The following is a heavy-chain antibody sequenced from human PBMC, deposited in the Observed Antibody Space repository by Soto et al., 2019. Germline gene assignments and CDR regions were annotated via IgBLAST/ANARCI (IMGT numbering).Heavy chain of an antibody. CDR1: GYTFTSYG. V-gene: IGHV1-18*01. J-gene: IGHJ6*02. CDR2: ISAYNGNT. Sequence: QVQLVQSGAEVKKPGASVKVSCKASGYTFTSYGISWVRQAPGQGLEWMGWISAYNGNTNYAQKLQGRVTMTTDTSTSIAYMELRSLRSDDTAVYYCAREEYIVVVPAAIGLPYYYGMDVWGQGTTVTVSS. CDR3: AREEYIVVVPAAIGLPYYYGMDV. D-gene: IGHD2-2*01.